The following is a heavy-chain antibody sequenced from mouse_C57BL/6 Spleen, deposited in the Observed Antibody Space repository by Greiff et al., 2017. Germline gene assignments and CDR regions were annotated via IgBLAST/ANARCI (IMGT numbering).Heavy chain of an antibody. J-gene: IGHJ1*03. Sequence: QVQLQQPGAELVKPGASVKLSCKASGYTFTSYWMHWVKQRPGQGLEWIGMIHPNSGSTNYNEKFKSKATLTVDKSSSTAYMQLSSLTSEDSAVYYCAREDFRGWYFDVGGTGTTVTVSS. CDR2: IHPNSGST. CDR1: GYTFTSYW. V-gene: IGHV1-64*01. CDR3: AREDFRGWYFDV.